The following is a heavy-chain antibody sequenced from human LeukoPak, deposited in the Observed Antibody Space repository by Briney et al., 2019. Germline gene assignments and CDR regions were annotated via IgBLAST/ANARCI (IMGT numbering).Heavy chain of an antibody. D-gene: IGHD2-2*01. CDR3: ASLWPYQLSAFDI. Sequence: SETLSLTCAVYGGSFSGYYWSWIRQPPGKGLEWIGEINHSGSTNYNPSLKSRVTISVDTSKNQFSLKLSPVTAADTAVYYCASLWPYQLSAFDIWGQGTMVTVSS. J-gene: IGHJ3*02. V-gene: IGHV4-34*01. CDR2: INHSGST. CDR1: GGSFSGYY.